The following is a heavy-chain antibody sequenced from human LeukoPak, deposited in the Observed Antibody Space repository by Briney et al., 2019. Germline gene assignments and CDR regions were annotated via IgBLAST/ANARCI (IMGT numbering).Heavy chain of an antibody. CDR2: ISGSGYNS. CDR1: GFTFSSYA. D-gene: IGHD3-3*01. CDR3: AKWMVGRDFWSGAFDI. Sequence: GGSLRLSCAASGFTFSSYAMTWVRQAPGRGLQWVSAISGSGYNSYYADSVQGRFTISRDNSKNTLFLQMNSLRGEDTAIYYCAKWMVGRDFWSGAFDIWGQGTMVTV. V-gene: IGHV3-23*01. J-gene: IGHJ3*02.